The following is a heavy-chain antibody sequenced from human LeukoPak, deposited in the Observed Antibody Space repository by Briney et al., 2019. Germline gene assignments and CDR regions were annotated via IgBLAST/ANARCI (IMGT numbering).Heavy chain of an antibody. CDR2: ISVSGGST. D-gene: IGHD1-26*01. J-gene: IGHJ4*02. V-gene: IGHV3-23*01. Sequence: GGSLRLSCAASGFTFSSYAMSWVRQAPGKGLEWVSAISVSGGSTYYADSVTRRLTISRDNSKNILYLQMNSLRAEDTAVYYCAKGVGATLAVDYWGQGTLVTVSS. CDR3: AKGVGATLAVDY. CDR1: GFTFSSYA.